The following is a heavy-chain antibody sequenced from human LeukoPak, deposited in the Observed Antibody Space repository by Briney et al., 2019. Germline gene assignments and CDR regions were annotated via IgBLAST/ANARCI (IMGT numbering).Heavy chain of an antibody. CDR1: GYTFTSYD. J-gene: IGHJ4*02. D-gene: IGHD5-18*01. Sequence: ASVKVSCKASGYTFTSYDINWVRQATGQGLEWMGWMNPNSGNTGYAQKFQGRVTMTRNTSISTAYMELSSLRSEDTAVYYCARARRHRGYGYGGRIVYYFDYWGQGTLVTVSS. CDR3: ARARRHRGYGYGGRIVYYFDY. V-gene: IGHV1-8*01. CDR2: MNPNSGNT.